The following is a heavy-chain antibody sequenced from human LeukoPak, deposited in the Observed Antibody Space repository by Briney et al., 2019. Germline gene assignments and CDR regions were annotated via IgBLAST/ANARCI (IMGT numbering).Heavy chain of an antibody. Sequence: ASVKVSCKATGYTFTSYDFNSLGQATGQGLEWMGWMNPNSGNTGYAQKFQGRVTMTRNTSISTAYMELSSLRSEDTAVYYCARGKVTMIRGVIIPSFDYWGQGTLVTVSS. D-gene: IGHD3-10*01. CDR2: MNPNSGNT. J-gene: IGHJ4*02. CDR3: ARGKVTMIRGVIIPSFDY. CDR1: GYTFTSYD. V-gene: IGHV1-8*01.